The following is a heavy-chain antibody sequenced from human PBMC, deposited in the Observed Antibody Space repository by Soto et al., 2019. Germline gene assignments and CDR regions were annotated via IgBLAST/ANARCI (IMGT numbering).Heavy chain of an antibody. CDR1: GFTFSDYY. V-gene: IGHV3-11*06. CDR2: SSNSGTFS. J-gene: IGHJ4*02. Sequence: GGSLRLSCEGSGFTFSDYYISWIRQAPGKGLEWISYSSNSGTFSRYADSVKGRFPISRDNTKNLLYLQMNSLRAEDTAVYYCARSGDNYNRLDYWGQGTPVTVSS. D-gene: IGHD1-1*01. CDR3: ARSGDNYNRLDY.